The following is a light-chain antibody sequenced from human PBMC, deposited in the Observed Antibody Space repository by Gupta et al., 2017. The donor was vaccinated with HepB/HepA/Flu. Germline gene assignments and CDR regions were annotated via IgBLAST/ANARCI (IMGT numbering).Light chain of an antibody. Sequence: IVLMQSAGTPSFSPGERATVSCRAGQSVSNNYLGWHQQKPGQAPRLLIYGASRRATGIPDRFSGSGSGTDFTLTISRLEPEDFAVYYCQQCGSSPLTFGGGTKVEIK. V-gene: IGKV3-20*01. J-gene: IGKJ4*01. CDR2: GAS. CDR1: QSVSNNY. CDR3: QQCGSSPLT.